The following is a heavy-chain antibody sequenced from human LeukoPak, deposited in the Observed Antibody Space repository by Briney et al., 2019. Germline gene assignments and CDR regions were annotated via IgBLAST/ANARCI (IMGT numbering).Heavy chain of an antibody. J-gene: IGHJ3*02. CDR1: GFTFSSYG. CDR2: ISYDGSNK. Sequence: PGGSLRLSCAASGFTFSSYGMHWVRQAPGKGLEWVAAISYDGSNKYYADSVKGRFTISRDNSKNTLYLQMNSLRAEDTAVYYCAKSRIRGQLVLAFDIWGQGTMVTVSS. CDR3: AKSRIRGQLVLAFDI. D-gene: IGHD6-6*01. V-gene: IGHV3-30*18.